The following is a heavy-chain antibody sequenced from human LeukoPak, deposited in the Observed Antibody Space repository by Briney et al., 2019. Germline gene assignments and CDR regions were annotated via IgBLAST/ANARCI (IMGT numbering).Heavy chain of an antibody. V-gene: IGHV1-8*01. CDR1: GYTFTSCD. J-gene: IGHJ4*02. CDR2: MNPNSGNT. Sequence: GASVWGSCKASGYTFTSCDINWVRQATGQGLEWMGWMNPNSGNTGYGQSFQGRITMTRDISIGTAYMELSNLTSEDTAIYYCTRGSSGRRDNWGQGTLVTVSA. D-gene: IGHD6-19*01. CDR3: TRGSSGRRDN.